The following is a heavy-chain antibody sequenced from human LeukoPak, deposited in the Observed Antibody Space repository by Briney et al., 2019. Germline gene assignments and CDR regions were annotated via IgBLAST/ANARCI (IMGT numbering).Heavy chain of an antibody. Sequence: GGSLRLSCAASGFTFRSYEMNWVRQAPGKGLEWVSYISSSDSSTHYADSVKGRFTISRDNSKNTLYLQMNSLRAEDTAIYYCAKDSSPGIRVTGSFDYWGQGILVTVSS. CDR2: ISSSDSST. CDR3: AKDSSPGIRVTGSFDY. CDR1: GFTFRSYE. J-gene: IGHJ4*02. V-gene: IGHV3-48*03. D-gene: IGHD6-19*01.